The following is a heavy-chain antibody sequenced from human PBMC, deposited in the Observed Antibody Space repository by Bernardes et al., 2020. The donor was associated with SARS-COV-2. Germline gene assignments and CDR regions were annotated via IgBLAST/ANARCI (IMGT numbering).Heavy chain of an antibody. D-gene: IGHD2-21*02. Sequence: GGSLRLSCAASGFTFSRYTMNWVRQAPGRGLEWVSCISGSGDYIYYADSVKGRFTISRDNAKKSLYLQMNSLRAEDTAVYFCARDVEGDITYYYYAMDVWGQGTTVTVSS. V-gene: IGHV3-21*01. CDR3: ARDVEGDITYYYYAMDV. CDR1: GFTFSRYT. J-gene: IGHJ6*02. CDR2: ISGSGDYI.